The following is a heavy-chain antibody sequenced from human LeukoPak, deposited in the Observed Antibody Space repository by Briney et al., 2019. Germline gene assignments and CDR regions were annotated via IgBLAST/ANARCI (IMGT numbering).Heavy chain of an antibody. CDR3: ARDLDYGGRSNFDH. V-gene: IGHV3-74*03. J-gene: IGHJ4*02. D-gene: IGHD4-23*01. Sequence: GGSLRLACAASGFTFSTYWMHWVRQAPGKGLVWVSRIKSDGSSIMYADSVRGRFTISRDNAKNTLYLQMNSLRAEDTAVYNCARDLDYGGRSNFDHWGQGTLVTVSS. CDR2: IKSDGSSI. CDR1: GFTFSTYW.